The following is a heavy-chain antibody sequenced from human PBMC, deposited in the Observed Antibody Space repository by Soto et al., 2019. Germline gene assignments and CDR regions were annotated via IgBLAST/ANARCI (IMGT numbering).Heavy chain of an antibody. CDR2: IYVTGAV. D-gene: IGHD2-21*01. V-gene: IGHV4-31*03. J-gene: IGHJ5*02. Sequence: SETLSLTCSVSGAALNSGNYYWSWIRQVPGKGLEWIGHIYVTGAVDYNPSLRDRITISQDTSERQFSLNLRLVTAADKAVYYCARLRIATNNYKWFDPWGQGTLVTVSS. CDR1: GAALNSGNYY. CDR3: ARLRIATNNYKWFDP.